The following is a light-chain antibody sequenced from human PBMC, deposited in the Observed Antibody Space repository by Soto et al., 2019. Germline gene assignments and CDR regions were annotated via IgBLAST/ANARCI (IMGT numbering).Light chain of an antibody. V-gene: IGLV1-47*01. Sequence: SLLTKPPSASGTPGQMVTISCSGSSSNIGSNYVYWYQQLPGTAPKLLIYRNNQRPSGVPDRFSGSKSGTSASLAISGLRSEDEADYYCAAWDDSLSGPSYVFGTGTRSPS. CDR1: SSNIGSNY. CDR2: RNN. J-gene: IGLJ1*01. CDR3: AAWDDSLSGPSYV.